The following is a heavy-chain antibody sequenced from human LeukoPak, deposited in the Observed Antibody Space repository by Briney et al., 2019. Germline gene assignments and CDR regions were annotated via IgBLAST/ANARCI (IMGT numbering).Heavy chain of an antibody. J-gene: IGHJ3*02. V-gene: IGHV3-23*01. D-gene: IGHD2-15*01. CDR2: ISGSGGST. CDR3: ARDQPHRYCSGGSCYTNGDI. Sequence: PGGSLRLSCAASGFTFSSYAMSWVRQAPGKGLEWVSAISGSGGSTYYADSVKGRFTISRDNAKNSLYLQMNSLRAEDTAVYYCARDQPHRYCSGGSCYTNGDIWGQGTMVTVSS. CDR1: GFTFSSYA.